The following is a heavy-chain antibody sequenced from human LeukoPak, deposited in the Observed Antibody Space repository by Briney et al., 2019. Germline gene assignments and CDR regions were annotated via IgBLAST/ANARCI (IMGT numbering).Heavy chain of an antibody. J-gene: IGHJ4*02. Sequence: SVKVSCKASGYTFSGYYMHWVRQAPGQGLEWVGRINPNRGGTNYAQKFQGRVTMTRDTSISTAYMELSRLRSDDTAVYYCTRDRSVIYDSSAYYGWGQGTLVNVSS. D-gene: IGHD3-22*01. CDR2: INPNRGGT. CDR1: GYTFSGYY. V-gene: IGHV1-2*06. CDR3: TRDRSVIYDSSAYYG.